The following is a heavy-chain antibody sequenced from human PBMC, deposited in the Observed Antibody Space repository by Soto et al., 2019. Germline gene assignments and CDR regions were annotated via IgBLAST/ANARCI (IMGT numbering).Heavy chain of an antibody. Sequence: SETLSLTCTVSGGSISSGDYYWIWIRQPPGKGLEWIGYIYYSGSTYYNPSLKSRVTISVDTSKNQFSLKLSSVTAADTAVYYCARDPGLDFWSGYYAWGQGTLVTVSS. CDR3: ARDPGLDFWSGYYA. D-gene: IGHD3-3*01. CDR2: IYYSGST. V-gene: IGHV4-30-4*01. J-gene: IGHJ5*02. CDR1: GGSISSGDYY.